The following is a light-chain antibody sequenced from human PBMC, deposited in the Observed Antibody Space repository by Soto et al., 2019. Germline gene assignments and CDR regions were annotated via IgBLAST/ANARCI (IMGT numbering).Light chain of an antibody. V-gene: IGLV2-23*02. Sequence: QSALTQPASVSGSPGQSITISCTGTSSDVGSYNLVSWYQQHPGKDPKLMIYEVSNRPSGVSNRFSGSKSGNTASLTISGLQAEDEADYYCCSYAGSSTWVFGGGTKVTVL. J-gene: IGLJ3*02. CDR2: EVS. CDR3: CSYAGSSTWV. CDR1: SSDVGSYNL.